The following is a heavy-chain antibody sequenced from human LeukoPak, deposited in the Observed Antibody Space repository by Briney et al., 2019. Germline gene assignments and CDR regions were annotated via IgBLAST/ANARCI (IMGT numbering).Heavy chain of an antibody. V-gene: IGHV1-2*02. Sequence: ASVKVSYNASGYTFTGYYMHWVRQAPGQGLEWMGWINPNSGGTNYAQKFQGRVTMTRDTSISTAYMELSRLRSDDTAVYYCARAPGYYYYGMDVWGQGTTVTVSS. CDR2: INPNSGGT. J-gene: IGHJ6*02. CDR1: GYTFTGYY. CDR3: ARAPGYYYYGMDV.